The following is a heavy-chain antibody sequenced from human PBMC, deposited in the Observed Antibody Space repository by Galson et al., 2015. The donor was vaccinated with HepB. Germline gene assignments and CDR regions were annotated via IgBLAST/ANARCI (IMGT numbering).Heavy chain of an antibody. J-gene: IGHJ3*02. CDR2: IIPIFGTA. CDR1: GGTFSSYA. V-gene: IGHV1-69*13. D-gene: IGHD2-2*01. Sequence: SVKVSCKASGGTFSSYAISWVRQAPGQGLEWMGGIIPIFGTANYAQKFQGRVTITADESTSTAYMELSSLRSEDTAVYYCARGNCSSTSCYLGGSADIWGQGTMVTVSS. CDR3: ARGNCSSTSCYLGGSADI.